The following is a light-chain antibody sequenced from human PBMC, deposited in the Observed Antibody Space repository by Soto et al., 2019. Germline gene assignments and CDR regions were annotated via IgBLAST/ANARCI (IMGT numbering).Light chain of an antibody. CDR3: AAWDDNLNGFYV. Sequence: QSMLTQPPSASGTPGQRVTISCSGSSSNIGSNSVNWYQQLPGTAPKLLIYYTNQRPSGVPDRFSGSKSDTSASLAISGLQSEDEADYYCAAWDDNLNGFYVFGTGTKVTVL. CDR2: YTN. CDR1: SSNIGSNS. J-gene: IGLJ1*01. V-gene: IGLV1-44*01.